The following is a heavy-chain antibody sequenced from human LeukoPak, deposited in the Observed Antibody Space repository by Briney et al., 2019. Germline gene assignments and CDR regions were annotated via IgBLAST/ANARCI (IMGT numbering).Heavy chain of an antibody. V-gene: IGHV3-64*02. CDR1: GLTFSSHA. J-gene: IGHJ4*02. CDR2: IVSNGGNT. Sequence: GGSLRLSCAASGLTFSSHAMHWVRQAPGKGLEYVSAIVSNGGNTYYADSVRGRFTISRDNSKDTVYLQMGSLRPEDTAVYYCARGGYYAASDIWGQGALVTVTS. CDR3: ARGGYYAASDI. D-gene: IGHD3-10*01.